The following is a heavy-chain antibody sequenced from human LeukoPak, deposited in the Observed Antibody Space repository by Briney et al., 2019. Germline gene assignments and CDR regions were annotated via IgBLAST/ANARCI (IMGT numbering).Heavy chain of an antibody. CDR2: IYTGGST. D-gene: IGHD2-21*02. J-gene: IGHJ3*02. V-gene: IGHV3-66*01. CDR1: GFTVRRNY. CDR3: AGGAGDWNAFHI. Sequence: GGPLRLSCAASGFTVRRNYMSWVRQAPGKGLEWVSVIYTGGSTYYADSVKGRFTISRDNSNNILHLQTNSLRVEDTAVYYCAGGAGDWNAFHIWGQGTMVTVSS.